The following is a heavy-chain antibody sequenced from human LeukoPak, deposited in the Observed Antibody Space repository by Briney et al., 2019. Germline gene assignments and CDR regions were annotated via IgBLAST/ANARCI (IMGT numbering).Heavy chain of an antibody. V-gene: IGHV3-7*03. CDR1: GFTFSSNW. D-gene: IGHD6-13*01. Sequence: PGGSLRLSCATSGFTFSSNWMSWVRHAPGRGLEWVANIKPDGSAEYYAASVKGRFTVSRDNAKNSLYLQMNSLRAEDTAVYYCARLSSSWDYYYGMDVWGQGTTVTVSS. CDR2: IKPDGSAE. CDR3: ARLSSSWDYYYGMDV. J-gene: IGHJ6*02.